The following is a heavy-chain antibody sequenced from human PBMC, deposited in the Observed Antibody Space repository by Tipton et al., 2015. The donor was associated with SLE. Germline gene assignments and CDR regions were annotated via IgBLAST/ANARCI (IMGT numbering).Heavy chain of an antibody. J-gene: IGHJ6*03. CDR3: ASTPTFTMVRGVIITHYYYYMDV. V-gene: IGHV4-34*01. CDR2: INHSGST. CDR1: GGSFSGYY. D-gene: IGHD3-10*01. Sequence: LRLSCAVYGGSFSGYYWSWIRQPPGKELEWIGEINHSGSTNYNPSLKSRVTISVDTSKNQFSLKLSSVTAADTAVYYCASTPTFTMVRGVIITHYYYYMDVWGKGTTVTVSS.